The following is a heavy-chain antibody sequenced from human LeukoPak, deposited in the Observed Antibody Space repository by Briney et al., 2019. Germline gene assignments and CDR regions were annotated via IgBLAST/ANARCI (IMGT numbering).Heavy chain of an antibody. CDR1: GFTFSDYY. J-gene: IGHJ4*02. CDR2: ISSSSSTI. V-gene: IGHV3-11*04. D-gene: IGHD6-19*01. Sequence: GGSLRLSCAASGFTFSDYYMSWIRQAPGKGLEWVSYISSSSSTIYYADSVKGRFTISRDNAKNSLYLQMNSLRAEDTAVYYCAREWRSSGWSFDYWGQGTLVTVSS. CDR3: AREWRSSGWSFDY.